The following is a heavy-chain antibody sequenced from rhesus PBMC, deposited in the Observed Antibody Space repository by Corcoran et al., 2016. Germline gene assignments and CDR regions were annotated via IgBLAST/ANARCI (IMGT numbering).Heavy chain of an antibody. D-gene: IGHD1-44*01. CDR3: AKGGGNYNTDYFDY. V-gene: IGHV5-2*01. CDR1: GYRLTSYW. J-gene: IGHJ4*01. Sequence: EVQLVQSGAEVKRPGESLRSSCKTSGYRLTSYWISWVRQIPGKGLEWMGMIYPGVSDTRYSPSFQGQVTISADKSISTAYLQWSSLKASDTATYYCAKGGGNYNTDYFDYWGQGVLVTVSS. CDR2: IYPGVSDT.